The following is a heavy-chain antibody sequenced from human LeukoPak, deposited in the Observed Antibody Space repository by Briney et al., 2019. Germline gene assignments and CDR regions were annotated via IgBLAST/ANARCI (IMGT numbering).Heavy chain of an antibody. V-gene: IGHV1-2*02. CDR2: INPNSGGT. CDR3: ARVGTVRYYYDSSGPY. CDR1: GYTFTVYY. D-gene: IGHD3-22*01. J-gene: IGHJ4*02. Sequence: GASVEVSCKASGYTFTVYYMHWVRQAPGQGLEWMGWINPNSGGTNYAQKFQGRVTMTRDTSISTAYMELSRLRSDDTAVYYCARVGTVRYYYDSSGPYWGQGTLVTVSS.